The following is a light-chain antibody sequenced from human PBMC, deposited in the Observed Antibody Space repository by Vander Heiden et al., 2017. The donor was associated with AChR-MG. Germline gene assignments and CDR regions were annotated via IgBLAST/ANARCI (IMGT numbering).Light chain of an antibody. CDR2: EVS. Sequence: DIVMTQTPPSLSVTPGQPASISCRSSQSLVHSDGKTYLFWYLQKPGQSPQLLMYEVSRRFSGVPDRFSCSGSGTDFTLKISRVEAEDVGVYYCMEGTHLKTFGQGTKVEIK. J-gene: IGKJ1*01. CDR3: MEGTHLKT. CDR1: QSLVHSDGKTY. V-gene: IGKV2-29*02.